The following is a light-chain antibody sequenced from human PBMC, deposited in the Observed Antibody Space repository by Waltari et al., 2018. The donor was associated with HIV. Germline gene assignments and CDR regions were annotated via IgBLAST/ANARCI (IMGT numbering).Light chain of an antibody. CDR3: STWDDRLSDRV. CDR2: RNV. V-gene: IGLV1-47*01. CDR1: SSNIGSNY. Sequence: SVLTQPPSASGTPGQRFTIPCSGGSSNIGSNYVYWFQQLPGAAPKLLIYRNVQRPAGVPYRFSGSKSGSSASLAISGLRSEDEAVYYCSTWDDRLSDRVFGGGTKLTVL. J-gene: IGLJ3*02.